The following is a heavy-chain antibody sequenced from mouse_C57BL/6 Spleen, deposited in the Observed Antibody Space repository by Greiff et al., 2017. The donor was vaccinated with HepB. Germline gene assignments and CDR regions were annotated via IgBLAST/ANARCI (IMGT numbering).Heavy chain of an antibody. CDR3: ARSYYGSSYYFDY. CDR1: GYTFTSYW. J-gene: IGHJ2*01. Sequence: LQESGAELVKPGASVKLSCKASGYTFTSYWMHWVKQRPGQGLEWIGMIHPNSGSTNYNEKFKSKATLTVDKSSSTAYMQLSSLTSEDSAVYYCARSYYGSSYYFDYWGQGTTLTVSS. CDR2: IHPNSGST. V-gene: IGHV1-64*01. D-gene: IGHD1-1*01.